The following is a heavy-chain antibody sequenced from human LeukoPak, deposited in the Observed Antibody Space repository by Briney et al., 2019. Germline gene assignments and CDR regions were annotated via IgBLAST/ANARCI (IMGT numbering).Heavy chain of an antibody. Sequence: SETLSLTCAVYGGSFSGYYWSWIRQPPGKGLEWIGEINHSGSTNYNPSLKSRVTVSADTSKNQVSLKLTSVTAADTAVYYCARGSPNLDSWGRGTLVIVSS. J-gene: IGHJ5*01. CDR2: INHSGST. CDR3: ARGSPNLDS. V-gene: IGHV4-34*01. CDR1: GGSFSGYY.